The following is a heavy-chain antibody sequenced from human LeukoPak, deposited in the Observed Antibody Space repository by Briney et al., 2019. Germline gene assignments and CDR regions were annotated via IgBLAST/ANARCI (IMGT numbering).Heavy chain of an antibody. V-gene: IGHV4-39*01. Sequence: SETLSLTYTVSGGSISSSSYYWGWIRQPPGKGLEWIGSIYYSGTTYYNPSLKTRVTISVDTSKNQFSLNLSSVTAADTAVYYCATWRTAKTGFDYWGQGTLVTVSS. CDR2: IYYSGTT. D-gene: IGHD1-1*01. CDR3: ATWRTAKTGFDY. J-gene: IGHJ4*02. CDR1: GGSISSSSYY.